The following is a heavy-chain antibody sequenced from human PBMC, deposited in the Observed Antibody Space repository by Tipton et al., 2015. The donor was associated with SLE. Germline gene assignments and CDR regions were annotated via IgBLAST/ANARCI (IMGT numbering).Heavy chain of an antibody. Sequence: TLSLTCTVSGDSISSDYYWGWIRQPPGKGLEWIGSIYYSGSTYYNPSLKSRVTISVDTSKNQFSLKLSSVTAADTAVYYCARVRDYGDYEDWGQGTLVTVSS. J-gene: IGHJ4*02. CDR2: IYYSGST. CDR1: GDSISSDYY. V-gene: IGHV4-38-2*02. D-gene: IGHD4-17*01. CDR3: ARVRDYGDYED.